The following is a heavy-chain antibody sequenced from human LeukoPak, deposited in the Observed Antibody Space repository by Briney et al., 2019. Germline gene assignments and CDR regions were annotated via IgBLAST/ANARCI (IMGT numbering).Heavy chain of an antibody. D-gene: IGHD3-22*01. Sequence: ASVKVSCKASGYTFTGYYMHWVRQAPGQGLEWMGWINPNSGGTNYAQKFQGRVTMTRDTSISTAYMELSRLRSDGTAVYYCARGSSLGYYYDSSGYWPGAYWGQGTLVTVSS. CDR3: ARGSSLGYYYDSSGYWPGAY. J-gene: IGHJ4*02. CDR1: GYTFTGYY. V-gene: IGHV1-2*02. CDR2: INPNSGGT.